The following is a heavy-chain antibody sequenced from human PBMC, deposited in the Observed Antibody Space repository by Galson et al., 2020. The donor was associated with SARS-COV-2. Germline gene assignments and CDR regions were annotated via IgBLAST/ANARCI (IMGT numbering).Heavy chain of an antibody. D-gene: IGHD3-3*01. Sequence: SETLSLICTVSGGSITNSNSFWGWFRQSPGEGLEWIGSVYHSGTTYYNPSFKSRLIISVDTSKNQFSLKLRSVTAADTAVYYCARDGDALRFWEWSDNLVHSYYYGWDVWGQGTTVTVS. CDR2: VYHSGTT. J-gene: IGHJ6*02. CDR1: GGSITNSNSF. CDR3: ARDGDALRFWEWSDNLVHSYYYGWDV. V-gene: IGHV4-39*07.